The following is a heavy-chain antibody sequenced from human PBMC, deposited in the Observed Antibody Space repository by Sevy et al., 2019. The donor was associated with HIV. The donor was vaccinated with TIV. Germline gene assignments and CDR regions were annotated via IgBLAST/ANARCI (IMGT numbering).Heavy chain of an antibody. CDR1: GGSLSGYY. V-gene: IGHV4-34*04. CDR3: ARIGLVRGPRPYGLDV. Sequence: SETLSLTCAVYGGSLSGYYWSWVRRSPEGGLEWIGELSHSGTTNDNPSLKSRASISVDTSKNQFSLKLRSVTAADTATFYCARIGLVRGPRPYGLDVWGQGTTVTVSS. J-gene: IGHJ6*02. D-gene: IGHD3-10*01. CDR2: LSHSGTT.